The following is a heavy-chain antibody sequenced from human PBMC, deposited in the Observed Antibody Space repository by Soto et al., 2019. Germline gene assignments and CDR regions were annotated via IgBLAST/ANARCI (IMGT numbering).Heavy chain of an antibody. CDR3: ARDYLVVPRYYYGSGSLDY. J-gene: IGHJ4*02. CDR2: IWYDGSNK. CDR1: GFTFISYG. D-gene: IGHD3-10*01. Sequence: QVQMVESGGCVVQPGRSLRLSCAASGFTFISYGMHWVRQAPGKGLEWVAVIWYDGSNKYYADSVKGRFTISRDNSKNTLYLQMNSLRAEDTAVYYCARDYLVVPRYYYGSGSLDYWGQGTLVTVSS. V-gene: IGHV3-33*01.